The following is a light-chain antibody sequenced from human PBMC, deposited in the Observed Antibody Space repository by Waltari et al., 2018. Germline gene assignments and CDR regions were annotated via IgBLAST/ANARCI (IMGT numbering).Light chain of an antibody. Sequence: DVVMTQSPLSLPVTPGQPASISCRFSQSLVHSDGNTYLTWFHQRPGQPPRRLIYKVFYRDSGVPDRVSGSGSGTDFTLKISRVEAEDVGVYYCMQGRHWPYTFGPGTKVDIK. CDR2: KVF. J-gene: IGKJ3*01. CDR1: QSLVHSDGNTY. V-gene: IGKV2-30*02. CDR3: MQGRHWPYT.